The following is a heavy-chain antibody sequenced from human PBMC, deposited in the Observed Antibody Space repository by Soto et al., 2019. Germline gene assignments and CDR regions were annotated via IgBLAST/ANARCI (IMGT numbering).Heavy chain of an antibody. D-gene: IGHD6-6*01. V-gene: IGHV2-5*02. CDR3: ARRTRARSTYYFDY. CDR1: GFSLSTSGVG. Sequence: QISLKESGPTLVNPTQTLTLTCTFSGFSLSTSGVGVGWIRQPPGKALEWLALIYWDDDKRYSPSLKSRLTITQHTSKNQVVLTMTNMDPVGTATYYCARRTRARSTYYFDYWGQGTLVTVSS. CDR2: IYWDDDK. J-gene: IGHJ4*02.